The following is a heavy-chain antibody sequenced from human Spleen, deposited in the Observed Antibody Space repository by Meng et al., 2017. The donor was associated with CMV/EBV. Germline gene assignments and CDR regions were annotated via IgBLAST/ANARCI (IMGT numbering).Heavy chain of an antibody. Sequence: EGQRVGCGGGLVKPGGSLRLSCAASGFTFSNAWMSWVRQAPGKGLEWVGRIKSKTDGGTTDYAAPVKGRFTISRDDSKNTLYLQMNSLKTEDTAVYYCREYMVRGVTLGGYWGQGTLVTVSS. CDR2: IKSKTDGGTT. J-gene: IGHJ4*02. CDR3: REYMVRGVTLGGY. D-gene: IGHD3-10*01. V-gene: IGHV3-15*01. CDR1: GFTFSNAW.